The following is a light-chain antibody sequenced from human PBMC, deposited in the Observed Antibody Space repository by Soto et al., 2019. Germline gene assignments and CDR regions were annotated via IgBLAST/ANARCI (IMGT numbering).Light chain of an antibody. Sequence: EIVLTQSPATLSLSPGERATLSCRASQSVSSYLAWYQQKPGQAPRLLIYDASNRATGIPARFSGSGSGTDFSLTISSLEPEDFAVYCCQQRSNCPPYTFGQGTNLEIK. J-gene: IGKJ2*01. CDR2: DAS. CDR3: QQRSNCPPYT. CDR1: QSVSSY. V-gene: IGKV3-11*01.